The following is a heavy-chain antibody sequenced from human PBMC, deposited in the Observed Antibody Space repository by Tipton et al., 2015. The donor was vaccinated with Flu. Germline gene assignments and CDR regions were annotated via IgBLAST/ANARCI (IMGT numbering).Heavy chain of an antibody. CDR2: ISSTTSYI. CDR1: DFTFSSST. CDR3: ARDTSYCSGGSCDY. Sequence: SLRLSCAASDFTFSSSTMNWVRQAPGKGLEWVSAISSTTSYIFYADSVKGRFTISRDNAKNSLYLQMNSPRVEDTAVYYCARDTSYCSGGSCDYWGQGTLVTVSS. J-gene: IGHJ4*02. D-gene: IGHD2-15*01. V-gene: IGHV3-21*04.